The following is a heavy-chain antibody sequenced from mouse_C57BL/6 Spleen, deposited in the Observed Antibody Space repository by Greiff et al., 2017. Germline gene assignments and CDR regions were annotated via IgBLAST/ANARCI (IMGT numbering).Heavy chain of an antibody. CDR3: ARRGFDDYDYAMDY. J-gene: IGHJ4*01. CDR1: GYTFTDYY. CDR2: INPNNGGT. V-gene: IGHV1-26*01. D-gene: IGHD2-4*01. Sequence: EVKLQQSGPELVKPGASVKISCKASGYTFTDYYMNWVKQSHGKSLEWIGDINPNNGGTSYNQKFKGKATLTVDKSSSTAYMELRSLTSEDSAVYYCARRGFDDYDYAMDYWGQGTSVTVSS.